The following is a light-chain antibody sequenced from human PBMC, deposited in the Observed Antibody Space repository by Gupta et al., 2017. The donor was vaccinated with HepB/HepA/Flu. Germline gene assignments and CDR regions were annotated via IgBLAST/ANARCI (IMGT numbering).Light chain of an antibody. Sequence: DVVMTQSPLILPVTLGQPASMSCRSSQSLGYSSDGNTYLIWFHQRPGQSPRRLIYKVSKRDSGVPDRFSGRGSGTDFTLKISRVDADDVGVYYCRQGTHWPITFGGGTKVEIK. V-gene: IGKV2-30*01. J-gene: IGKJ4*01. CDR3: RQGTHWPIT. CDR2: KVS. CDR1: QSLGYSSDGNTY.